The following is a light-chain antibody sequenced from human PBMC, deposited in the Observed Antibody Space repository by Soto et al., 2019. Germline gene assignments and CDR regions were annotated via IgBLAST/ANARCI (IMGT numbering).Light chain of an antibody. Sequence: DIQMTQSPSILSASVGDRVTITCRASQNIGVYLNWYQKKPGKAPELLIHAASSLQSGVPSTFSGSGSETEFTLTISRLQPDDFATYCCHSRAFGQGTRLEIK. CDR1: QNIGVY. CDR2: AAS. CDR3: HSRA. V-gene: IGKV1-39*02. J-gene: IGKJ5*01.